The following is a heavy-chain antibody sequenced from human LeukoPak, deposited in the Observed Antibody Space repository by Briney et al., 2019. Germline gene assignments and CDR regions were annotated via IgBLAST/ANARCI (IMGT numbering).Heavy chain of an antibody. CDR3: VRDIVGDT. D-gene: IGHD1-26*01. CDR2: ISSTGGTT. J-gene: IGHJ3*01. V-gene: IGHV3-23*01. Sequence: GGALRLSCAASGITFCSYGMSWVRPAPGKGREWVSSISSTGGTTYYADSVKGRFTISRDNSKNTLYLQMDSLRDEDTALYYCVRDIVGDTWGQGTMVTVSS. CDR1: GITFCSYG.